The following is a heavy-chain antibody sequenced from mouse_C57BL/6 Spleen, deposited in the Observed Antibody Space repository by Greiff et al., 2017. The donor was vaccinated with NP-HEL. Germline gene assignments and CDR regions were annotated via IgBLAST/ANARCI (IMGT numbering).Heavy chain of an antibody. CDR2: INPSTGGT. CDR1: GYSFTGYY. V-gene: IGHV1-42*01. J-gene: IGHJ2*01. Sequence: EVQLQQSGPELVKPGASVKISCKASGYSFTGYYMNWVKQSPEKSLEWIGEINPSTGGTTYNQKFKAKATLTVDKSSSTAYMQLKGLTSADSAVYDCARSDDYDDYCDYWGQSTTLTVSS. CDR3: ARSDDYDDYCDY. D-gene: IGHD2-4*01.